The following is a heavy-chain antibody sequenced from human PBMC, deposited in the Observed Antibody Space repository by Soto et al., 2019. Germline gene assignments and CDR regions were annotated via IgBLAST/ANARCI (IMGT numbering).Heavy chain of an antibody. CDR3: ARDAVVTPTAFDI. CDR1: GGTFSRYA. V-gene: IGHV1-69*13. Sequence: ASVKVSCKASGGTFSRYAISWVRQAPGQGLDWMGGIIPIFDTANYAQKFQGRVTITADESTSTAYMELSSLRSEDTAVYHCARDAVVTPTAFDIWGQGTMVTVSS. CDR2: IIPIFDTA. J-gene: IGHJ3*02. D-gene: IGHD2-21*02.